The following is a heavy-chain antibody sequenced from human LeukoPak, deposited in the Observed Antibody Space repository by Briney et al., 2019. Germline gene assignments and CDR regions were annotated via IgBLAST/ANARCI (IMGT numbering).Heavy chain of an antibody. CDR3: AKSIPGYSSGWYGDY. D-gene: IGHD6-19*01. CDR1: GFTFSSYD. Sequence: GGSLRLSCAASGFTFSSYDMHWVRQAPGKGLEWVALIRHDGRNKYYADSVKGRFTISRDNSKNTLYLQMNSLRVEDTAVYYCAKSIPGYSSGWYGDYWGQGTLVTVSS. J-gene: IGHJ4*02. CDR2: IRHDGRNK. V-gene: IGHV3-30*02.